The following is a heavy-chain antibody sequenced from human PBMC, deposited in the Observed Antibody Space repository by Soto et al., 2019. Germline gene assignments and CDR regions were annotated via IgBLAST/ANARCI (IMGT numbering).Heavy chain of an antibody. J-gene: IGHJ4*02. CDR3: AKSRFLEWPHFDY. D-gene: IGHD3-3*01. Sequence: SVKVSGKASGVTFSSYAISWVRQAPGQGLEWMGGIIPIFGTANYAQKFQGRVTITADESTSTAYMELSSLRSEDTAVYYCAKSRFLEWPHFDYWGQGTLVTVSS. CDR1: GVTFSSYA. V-gene: IGHV1-69*13. CDR2: IIPIFGTA.